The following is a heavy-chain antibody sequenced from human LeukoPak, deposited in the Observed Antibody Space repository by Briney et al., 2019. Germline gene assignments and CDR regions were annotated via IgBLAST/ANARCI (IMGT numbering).Heavy chain of an antibody. Sequence: SETLSLTCTVSGGSISSYYWSWIRQPPGKGLEWIGYIYYSGSTTYNPSLKSRVTISVDTSKNQFSLRLSSVTAADTAVYYCARLKRRPAYFDYWGQGTLVTVSS. CDR1: GGSISSYY. V-gene: IGHV4-59*08. CDR2: IYYSGST. CDR3: ARLKRRPAYFDY. J-gene: IGHJ4*02.